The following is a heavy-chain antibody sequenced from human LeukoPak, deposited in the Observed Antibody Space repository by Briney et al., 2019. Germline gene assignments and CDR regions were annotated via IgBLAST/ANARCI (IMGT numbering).Heavy chain of an antibody. V-gene: IGHV1-69*13. CDR1: GGTFSSYA. CDR2: IIPIFDTA. D-gene: IGHD5-18*01. CDR3: ARDLLGIQLWPQPLGLDY. Sequence: ASVKVSCKASGGTFSSYAISWVRQAPGQGLEWMGGIIPIFDTANYAQKFQGRVTITADESTSTAYMELSSLRSEDTAVYYCARDLLGIQLWPQPLGLDYWGQGTLVTVSS. J-gene: IGHJ4*02.